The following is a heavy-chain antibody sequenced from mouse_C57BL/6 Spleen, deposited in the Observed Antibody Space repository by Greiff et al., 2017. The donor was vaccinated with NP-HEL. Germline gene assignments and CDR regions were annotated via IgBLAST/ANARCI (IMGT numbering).Heavy chain of an antibody. V-gene: IGHV1-39*01. CDR2: INPNYGTT. D-gene: IGHD1-1*01. J-gene: IGHJ2*01. CDR1: GYSFTDYN. Sequence: VQLQQSGPELVRPGASVKLSCKASGYSFTDYNMNWVKQSNGRSLEWIGVINPNYGTTSYNQKFKGKATLTVDQSSSTAYMQLNSLTSEDSAVYYCARGGLTTVVATNFDYWGQGTTLTVSS. CDR3: ARGGLTTVVATNFDY.